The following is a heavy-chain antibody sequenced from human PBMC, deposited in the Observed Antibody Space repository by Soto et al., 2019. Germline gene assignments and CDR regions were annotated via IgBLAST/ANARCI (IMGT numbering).Heavy chain of an antibody. CDR2: SYYTGSS. CDR1: GGSISSGGYY. J-gene: IGHJ4*02. V-gene: IGHV4-31*03. CDR3: ARDLRGYSRYDYLDY. Sequence: PSETLSLTCTVSGGSISSGGYYWSWIRQHPGKGLEWVGYSYYTGSSYYNPSLKSRVTISVDASKKQLSLRLASVTAADTAVYYCARDLRGYSRYDYLDYWGQGIPVTVSS. D-gene: IGHD5-12*01.